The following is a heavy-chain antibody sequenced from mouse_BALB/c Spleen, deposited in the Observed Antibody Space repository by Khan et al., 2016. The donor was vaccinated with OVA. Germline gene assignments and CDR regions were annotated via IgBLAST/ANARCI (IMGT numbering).Heavy chain of an antibody. V-gene: IGHV2-9*02. CDR2: IWAGGST. J-gene: IGHJ2*01. CDR3: TRLEDI. D-gene: IGHD1-3*01. CDR1: GFSLTSYG. Sequence: QVQLKESGPGLVAPSQTLSITCTVSGFSLTSYGVPWVRQPPGKGLEWLGVIWAGGSTNYYSALMSSLSISKDNSKIQVFLKMTSLQTDATALYYCTRLEDIWGQGTTLTVSS.